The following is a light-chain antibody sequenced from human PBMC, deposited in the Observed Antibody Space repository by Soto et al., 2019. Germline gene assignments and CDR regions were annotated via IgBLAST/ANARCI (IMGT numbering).Light chain of an antibody. Sequence: EIVLTQSPGTLSLSSGERATLSCRASQSVRSNYLAWYQQKPGQAPRLLIYGASSRATGIPDRFGGSGSGRGLTRTISRLEPEDFAVYYCQQYASSPLTFGGGTKVEIK. CDR2: GAS. CDR3: QQYASSPLT. CDR1: QSVRSNY. V-gene: IGKV3-20*01. J-gene: IGKJ4*01.